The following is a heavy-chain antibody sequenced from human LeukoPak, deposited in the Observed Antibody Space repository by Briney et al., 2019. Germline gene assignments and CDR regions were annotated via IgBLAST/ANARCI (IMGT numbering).Heavy chain of an antibody. CDR2: INHSGST. Sequence: PSETLSLTCAVYGGSFSGYYWSWIRQPPGKGLEWIGEINHSGSTNYNPSLKSRVTISVDTSKNQFSLKLSSVTAADTAVYYCARRLGKSAAAGTPYYYYYYYMDVWGKGTTVTISS. CDR1: GGSFSGYY. CDR3: ARRLGKSAAAGTPYYYYYYYMDV. V-gene: IGHV4-34*01. J-gene: IGHJ6*03. D-gene: IGHD6-13*01.